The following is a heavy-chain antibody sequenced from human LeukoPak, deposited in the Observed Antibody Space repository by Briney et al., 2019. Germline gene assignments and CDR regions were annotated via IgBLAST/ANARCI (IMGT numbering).Heavy chain of an antibody. Sequence: GGSLRLSCAASGFTFSSYWIHWVRQAPGKGLVWVSRINSDGSSTSYADSVKGRFTISRDNAKNTLYLQMNSLRAEDTAVYYCARGHYDILTGYPTFDYWGQGTLVTVSS. CDR3: ARGHYDILTGYPTFDY. CDR2: INSDGSST. V-gene: IGHV3-74*01. CDR1: GFTFSSYW. D-gene: IGHD3-9*01. J-gene: IGHJ4*02.